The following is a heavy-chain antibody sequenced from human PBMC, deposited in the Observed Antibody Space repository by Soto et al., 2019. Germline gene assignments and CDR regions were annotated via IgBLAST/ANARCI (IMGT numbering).Heavy chain of an antibody. CDR1: GFIVSSNY. J-gene: IGHJ5*02. Sequence: PGGSLRLSCAASGFIVSSNYMSWVRQAPGKGLEWVSLINSGGDTYYADSVKGRFTVSRDNSKNTLYLQMNSLRAEGTAVYYCARRYCIHTTCPYNWFDPWGQGTLVTVSS. D-gene: IGHD2-2*01. CDR3: ARRYCIHTTCPYNWFDP. CDR2: INSGGDT. V-gene: IGHV3-66*01.